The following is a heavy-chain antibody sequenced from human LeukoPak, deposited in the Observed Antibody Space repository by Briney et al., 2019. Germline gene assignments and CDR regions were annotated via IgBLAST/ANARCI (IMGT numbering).Heavy chain of an antibody. V-gene: IGHV3-21*01. Sequence: GGSLRLSCAASGFTFSSYSMNWVRQAPGKGLEWVSSISSSSSYIYYADPVKGRFTISRDNAKNSLYLQMNSLRAEDTAVYYCARGRCSSTSCYPVYYYYYYGMDVWGQGTTVTVSS. CDR1: GFTFSSYS. CDR2: ISSSSSYI. J-gene: IGHJ6*02. D-gene: IGHD2-2*01. CDR3: ARGRCSSTSCYPVYYYYYYGMDV.